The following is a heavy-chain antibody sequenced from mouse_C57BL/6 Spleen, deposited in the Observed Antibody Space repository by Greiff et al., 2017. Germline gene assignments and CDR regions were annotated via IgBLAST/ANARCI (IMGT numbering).Heavy chain of an antibody. Sequence: QVQLKQPGAELVKPGASVKMSCKASGYTFTSYWITWVKQRPGQGLEWIGDIYPGSGSTNYNEKFKSKATLTVDTSSSTAYMQLSSLTSEDSAVYYCARWGDYARRPWFAYWGQGTLVTVSA. CDR2: IYPGSGST. D-gene: IGHD1-1*02. CDR1: GYTFTSYW. CDR3: ARWGDYARRPWFAY. J-gene: IGHJ3*01. V-gene: IGHV1-55*01.